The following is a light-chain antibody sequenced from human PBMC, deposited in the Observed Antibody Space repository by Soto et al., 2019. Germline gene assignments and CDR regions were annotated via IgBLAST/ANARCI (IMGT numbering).Light chain of an antibody. V-gene: IGLV2-14*01. CDR2: DVT. CDR1: SSDVGGYNY. J-gene: IGLJ3*02. Sequence: QSVLTQPASVSASPGQSITISCTGTSSDVGGYNYVSWYQQYPGKAPKLMIYDVTNRPSGVSNRFSGSKSGNTASLTISGLQAEDEADYYCSSYTTSSIWVFGGGTQLTVL. CDR3: SSYTTSSIWV.